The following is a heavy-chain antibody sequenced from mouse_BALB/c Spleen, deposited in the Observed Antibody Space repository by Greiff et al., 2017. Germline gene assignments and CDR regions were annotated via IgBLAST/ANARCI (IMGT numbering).Heavy chain of an antibody. D-gene: IGHD1-1*01. Sequence: EVKLVESGGGLVQPGGSLKLSCAASGFTFSSYGMSWVRQTPDKRLEWVATISSGGSYTYYPDSVKGRFTISRDNAKNTLYLQMSSLKSEDTAMYYCARQGYYGSSLDYWGQGTTLTVSS. CDR1: GFTFSSYG. CDR3: ARQGYYGSSLDY. J-gene: IGHJ2*01. V-gene: IGHV5-6*03. CDR2: ISSGGSYT.